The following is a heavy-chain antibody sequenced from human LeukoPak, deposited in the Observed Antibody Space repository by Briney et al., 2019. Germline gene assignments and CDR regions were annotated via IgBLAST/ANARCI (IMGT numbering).Heavy chain of an antibody. J-gene: IGHJ4*02. CDR3: ATNSSRGVFDY. CDR2: ISGSGGST. D-gene: IGHD6-13*01. Sequence: GGSLRLSCAASGFTFSSYAMSWVRQAPGKGLEWVSAISGSGGSTYYADSVKGRFTISRDNSKNTLYLQMNSLRAEDRAVYYCATNSSRGVFDYWGQGTLVTVSA. CDR1: GFTFSSYA. V-gene: IGHV3-23*01.